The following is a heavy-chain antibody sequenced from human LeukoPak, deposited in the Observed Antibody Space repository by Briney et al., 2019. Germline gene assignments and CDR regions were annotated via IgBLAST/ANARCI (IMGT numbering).Heavy chain of an antibody. Sequence: GGSLRLSCAASGFTFSSYAMSWVRQAPGKGLEWVSAISGSGGSTYYADSVKGRFTISRDNSKNTLYVQMNSLRAEDTAVYYCARDARPIAPIVVVVAATPRGGWFDPWGQGTLVTVSS. J-gene: IGHJ5*02. CDR1: GFTFSSYA. D-gene: IGHD2-15*01. CDR3: ARDARPIAPIVVVVAATPRGGWFDP. CDR2: ISGSGGST. V-gene: IGHV3-23*01.